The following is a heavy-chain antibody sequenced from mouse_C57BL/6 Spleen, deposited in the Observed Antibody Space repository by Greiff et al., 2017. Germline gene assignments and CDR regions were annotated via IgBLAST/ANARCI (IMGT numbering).Heavy chain of an antibody. J-gene: IGHJ4*01. V-gene: IGHV1-80*01. Sequence: VQLQQSGAELVKPGASVKISCKASGYAFSSYWMNWVKQRPGKGLEWIGQIYPGDGDTNYNGKFKGKATLTADKSSSTAYMQLSSLTSEDSAVYVCARDWGYGSSYYAMDYWGQGTSVTVSS. CDR1: GYAFSSYW. CDR2: IYPGDGDT. CDR3: ARDWGYGSSYYAMDY. D-gene: IGHD1-1*01.